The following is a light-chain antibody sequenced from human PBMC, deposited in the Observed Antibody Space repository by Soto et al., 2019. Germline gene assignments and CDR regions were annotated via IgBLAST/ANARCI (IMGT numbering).Light chain of an antibody. J-gene: IGKJ1*01. CDR2: KAS. V-gene: IGKV1-5*03. CDR1: QDIGGR. Sequence: DIQMTQSPSSVSASVGDRLTITCRASQDIGGRLAWFQQKPGKAPKLLIYKASTLKSGVPSRFSGSGSGTEFTLTISSLQPDDFATYYCQHYNSYSEAFGQGTKVDIK. CDR3: QHYNSYSEA.